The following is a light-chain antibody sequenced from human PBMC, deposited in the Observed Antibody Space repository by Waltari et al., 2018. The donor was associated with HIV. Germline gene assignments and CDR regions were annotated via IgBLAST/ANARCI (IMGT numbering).Light chain of an antibody. V-gene: IGLV2-11*01. J-gene: IGLJ3*02. CDR1: SSDVGGYDS. CDR2: EVS. Sequence: SALTQPRSVSGSPGQSVTISCTGTSSDVGGYDSVSWYLQHPGKVPKLIIYEVSKRPSGVPDRFSGSKSGNTASLTISGLQTEDEADYFCCSYAGTYTYVLFGGGTKLTVL. CDR3: CSYAGTYTYVL.